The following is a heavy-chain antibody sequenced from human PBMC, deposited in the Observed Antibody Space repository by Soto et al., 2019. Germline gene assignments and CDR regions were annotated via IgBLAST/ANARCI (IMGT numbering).Heavy chain of an antibody. V-gene: IGHV4-39*01. CDR3: ARGVVGATAPDY. CDR2: IYYSGST. D-gene: IGHD1-26*01. J-gene: IGHJ4*02. CDR1: GGSINSNTYY. Sequence: SETLSLTCTVSGGSINSNTYYWGWIRQPPGKGLEWIGSIYYSGSTYYNPSLKSRVTISVDTSNNQFSLKLSSVTAADTAVYFCARGVVGATAPDYCGQGTLVTVSS.